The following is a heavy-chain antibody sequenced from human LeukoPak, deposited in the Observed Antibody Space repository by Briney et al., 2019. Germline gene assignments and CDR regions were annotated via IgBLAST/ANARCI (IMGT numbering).Heavy chain of an antibody. V-gene: IGHV3-30*02. Sequence: GGSLRLSCAASGFTFSSYGMHWVRQAPGKGLEWVAIIRYDGSNKYYADSVKGRFTISRDNSKNTLYLQMNSLRAEDTAVYYCAKDPEATSWYTGGNWFDPWGQGTLVTVSS. CDR1: GFTFSSYG. J-gene: IGHJ5*02. CDR3: AKDPEATSWYTGGNWFDP. D-gene: IGHD6-13*01. CDR2: IRYDGSNK.